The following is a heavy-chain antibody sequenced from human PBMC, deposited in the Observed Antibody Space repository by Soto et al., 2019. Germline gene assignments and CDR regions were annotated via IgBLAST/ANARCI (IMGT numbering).Heavy chain of an antibody. D-gene: IGHD3-3*01. J-gene: IGHJ4*02. V-gene: IGHV4-59*01. CDR1: GDSIVNYY. CDR2: IYSSGTT. CDR3: ARQLFGSWYYFDY. Sequence: SETLSLTCAVSGDSIVNYYCIFIRHPPEKGLEWIGYIYSSGTTNYNPSLKSRVTISVDTSKNQFSLNLSSVTAADTAVYYCARQLFGSWYYFDYWGQGTLVTVSS.